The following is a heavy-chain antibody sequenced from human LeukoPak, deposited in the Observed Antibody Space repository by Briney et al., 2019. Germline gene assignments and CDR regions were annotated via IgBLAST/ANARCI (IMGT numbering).Heavy chain of an antibody. CDR1: GGSISSYY. J-gene: IGHJ4*02. CDR2: IYYSGTT. D-gene: IGHD6-19*01. V-gene: IGHV4-59*01. CDR3: ARGEPAFSSGWYTYYFDY. Sequence: SETLSLTCTVSGGSISSYYWSWIRQTPGKGLEWIGYIYYSGTTNYNPSLRSRVAISLDTSKNQFSLKLSSVTAADTAVDYCARGEPAFSSGWYTYYFDYWGQGTLVTVSS.